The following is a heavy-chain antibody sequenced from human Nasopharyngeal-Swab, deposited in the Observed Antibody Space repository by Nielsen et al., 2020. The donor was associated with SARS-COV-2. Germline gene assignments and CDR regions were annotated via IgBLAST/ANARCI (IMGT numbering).Heavy chain of an antibody. V-gene: IGHV1-8*01. CDR1: GYTFTSYD. D-gene: IGHD3-10*01. CDR3: ARDRGLAEPSLGDY. CDR2: MNPNSGNT. Sequence: ASVNVSCKASGYTFTSYDINWVRQATGQGLEWMGWMNPNSGNTGYAQKFQGRVTMTRNTSISTAYMELSSLRSEDTAVYYCARDRGLAEPSLGDYWGQGTLVTVSS. J-gene: IGHJ4*02.